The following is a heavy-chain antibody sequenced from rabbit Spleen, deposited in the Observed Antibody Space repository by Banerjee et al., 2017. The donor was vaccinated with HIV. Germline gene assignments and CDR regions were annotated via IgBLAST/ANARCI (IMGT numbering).Heavy chain of an antibody. J-gene: IGHJ4*01. CDR2: IDIGSSGFT. CDR3: ARETSSGWGIVSFYFSL. Sequence: QSLEESGGDLVKPGASLTLTCTASGFSFSSSYYMCWVRQAPGKGLEWIACIDIGSSGFTYFASWAKGRFTISKTSSTTVTLQMTSLTAADTATYFCARETSSGWGIVSFYFSLWGPGTLVTVS. CDR1: GFSFSSSYY. D-gene: IGHD4-1*01. V-gene: IGHV1S40*01.